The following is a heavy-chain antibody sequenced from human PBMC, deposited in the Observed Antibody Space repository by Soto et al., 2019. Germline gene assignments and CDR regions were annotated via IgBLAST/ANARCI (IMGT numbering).Heavy chain of an antibody. D-gene: IGHD3-22*01. CDR3: ARPFHDSSGYSWMFDY. J-gene: IGHJ4*02. CDR2: INHSGST. Sequence: QVQLQQWGAGLLKPSETLSLTCAVYDGSFSGYYWSWIRQPPGKGLEWIGEINHSGSTNYNPSLKSRVTISVDTSKNQFSLKLSSVTAADTAVYHCARPFHDSSGYSWMFDYWGQGTLVTVSS. CDR1: DGSFSGYY. V-gene: IGHV4-34*01.